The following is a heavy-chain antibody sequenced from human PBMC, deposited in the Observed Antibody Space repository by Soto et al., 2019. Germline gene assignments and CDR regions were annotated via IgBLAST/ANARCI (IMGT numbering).Heavy chain of an antibody. CDR2: IYYAGTT. J-gene: IGHJ4*02. CDR3: ARLGAFYQALDS. D-gene: IGHD2-2*01. Sequence: QVQLQESGPGLVKPSETLSLRCSVSGASLSPNYWSWFRQPPGKGLQWIGYIYYAGTTTYNPSLKSRLTISLNTSKNEVSLDLTSVTAADTAVYYCARLGAFYQALDSWGQGALVTVSS. CDR1: GASLSPNY. V-gene: IGHV4-59*08.